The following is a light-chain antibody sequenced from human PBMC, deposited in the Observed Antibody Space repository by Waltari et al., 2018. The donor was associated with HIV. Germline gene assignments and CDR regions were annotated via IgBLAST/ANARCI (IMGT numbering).Light chain of an antibody. CDR1: HSISSS. CDR3: QQSFSTPLT. J-gene: IGKJ4*01. Sequence: DIQMTQSPSSLSASVGDRVTITCRASHSISSSLNWYQQNPGKAPKLLIYAASTLQSGVPSRFSGSGSGTDFTLTISSLQPEDFATYYFQQSFSTPLTFGGGTKVEIK. CDR2: AAS. V-gene: IGKV1-39*01.